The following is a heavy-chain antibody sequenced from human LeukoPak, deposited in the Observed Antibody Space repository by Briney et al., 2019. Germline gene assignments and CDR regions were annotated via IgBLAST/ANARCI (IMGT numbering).Heavy chain of an antibody. CDR1: SGSISSTNW. D-gene: IGHD6-13*01. CDR3: AREGAGTYFDY. CDR2: INHSGST. J-gene: IGHJ4*02. Sequence: SETLSLTCGVSSGSISSTNWWSWVRQSPGKGLEWIGEINHSGSTNYNPSLKSRVTMSVDKSKNQFSLSLSSVTAADTAIYHCAREGAGTYFDYRGQGTLVTVTS. V-gene: IGHV4-4*02.